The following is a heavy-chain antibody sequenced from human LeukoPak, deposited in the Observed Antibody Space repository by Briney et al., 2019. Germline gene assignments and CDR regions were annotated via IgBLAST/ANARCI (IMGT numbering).Heavy chain of an antibody. D-gene: IGHD1-26*01. J-gene: IGHJ4*02. CDR2: IYYDGGNK. Sequence: TGGSLRLSCAASGFTFSSYGMHWVRQAPDKGLEWVAIIYYDGGNKYYRDSVKGRFTISRDNSKNTLYLEMNSLRVEDTALYYCARDGAGGASGTFDYWGQGTLVTVSS. CDR3: ARDGAGGASGTFDY. CDR1: GFTFSSYG. V-gene: IGHV3-33*01.